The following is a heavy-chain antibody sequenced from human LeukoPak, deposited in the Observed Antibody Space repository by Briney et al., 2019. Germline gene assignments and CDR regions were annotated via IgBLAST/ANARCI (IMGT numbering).Heavy chain of an antibody. V-gene: IGHV3-48*01. D-gene: IGHD3-10*01. Sequence: GGSLRLSCAASGFTFSSYSMNWVRQAPGKGLEWVSYISSSSSTIYYADSVKGRFTISRDNAKNSLYLQMNSLRAEDTTVYYCARDPGLRYYYGSGSYYFDYWGQGTLVTVSS. CDR2: ISSSSSTI. CDR3: ARDPGLRYYYGSGSYYFDY. J-gene: IGHJ4*02. CDR1: GFTFSSYS.